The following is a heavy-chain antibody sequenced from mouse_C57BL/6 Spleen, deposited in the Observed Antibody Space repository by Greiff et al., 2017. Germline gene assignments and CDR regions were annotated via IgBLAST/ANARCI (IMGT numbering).Heavy chain of an antibody. CDR3: ARYYDGSSYAMDY. Sequence: VKLMESGPGLVQPSQSLSITCTVSGFSLTSYGVHWVRQSPGKGLEWLGVIWSGGSTDYNAAFISRLSISKDKSKSQVFFKMNSLHADDTAISYCARYYDGSSYAMDYWGQGTSVTVSS. D-gene: IGHD1-1*01. V-gene: IGHV2-2*01. J-gene: IGHJ4*01. CDR1: GFSLTSYG. CDR2: IWSGGST.